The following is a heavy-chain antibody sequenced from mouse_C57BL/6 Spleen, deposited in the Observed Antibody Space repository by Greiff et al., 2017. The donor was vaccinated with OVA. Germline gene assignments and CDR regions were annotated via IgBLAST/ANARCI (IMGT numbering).Heavy chain of an antibody. D-gene: IGHD2-3*01. V-gene: IGHV1-66*01. CDR2: IYPGSCNT. Sequence: QVQLQQSGPELVKPGASVKISCKASGYSFTSYYIHWVKQRPGQGLEWIGWIYPGSCNTKYNEKFKGKATLTADPSSSTAYMQLRSLTAEDSAVYYCARGDGRGWFAYWGQGTLVTVSA. J-gene: IGHJ3*01. CDR1: GYSFTSYY. CDR3: ARGDGRGWFAY.